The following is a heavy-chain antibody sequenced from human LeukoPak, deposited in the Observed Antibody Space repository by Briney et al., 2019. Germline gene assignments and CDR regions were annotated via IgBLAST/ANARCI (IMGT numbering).Heavy chain of an antibody. D-gene: IGHD2-2*01. V-gene: IGHV3-7*03. CDR1: GFTFGSYW. CDR3: ARGIVVSSAAPYSWFDP. Sequence: GGSLRLSCAASGFTFGSYWMVWVRQAPGEGLEWVANINQPGSDRRYVDSVKGRFTISRDNAKNSLYLQMNSLRAEDTAVYYCARGIVVSSAAPYSWFDPWGQGTLVTVSS. CDR2: INQPGSDR. J-gene: IGHJ5*02.